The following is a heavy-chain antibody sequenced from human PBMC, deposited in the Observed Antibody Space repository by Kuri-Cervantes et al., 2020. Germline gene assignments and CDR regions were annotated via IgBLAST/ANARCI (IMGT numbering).Heavy chain of an antibody. CDR2: IYSGGST. V-gene: IGHV3-53*01. Sequence: GGSLRLSCAASGFTFSSYAMSWVRQAPGKGLEWVSVIYSGGSTYYADSVKGRFTISRDNSKNTLYLQMNSLRAEDTAVYYCARCLNYYDSSGYYSIDAFDIWGQGTMVTVSS. D-gene: IGHD3-22*01. CDR3: ARCLNYYDSSGYYSIDAFDI. J-gene: IGHJ3*02. CDR1: GFTFSSYA.